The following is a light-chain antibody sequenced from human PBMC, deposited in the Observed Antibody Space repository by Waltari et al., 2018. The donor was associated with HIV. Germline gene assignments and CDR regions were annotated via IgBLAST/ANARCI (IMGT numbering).Light chain of an antibody. CDR3: QQYDDGPRGIT. CDR1: PSISAK. CDR2: EAA. Sequence: EIVMTQSPPTLSVSPGQRVTLSCRASPSISAKIAWYQQRPGQAPRLIIYEAATRPSGIPARFSGSGSGTEFTLTITSLQSEDFATYFCQQYDDGPRGITFGQGTMLEIK. V-gene: IGKV3-15*01. J-gene: IGKJ2*01.